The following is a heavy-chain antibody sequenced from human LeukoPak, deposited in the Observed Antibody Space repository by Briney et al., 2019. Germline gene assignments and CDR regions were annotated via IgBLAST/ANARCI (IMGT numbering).Heavy chain of an antibody. CDR3: ANLGGYGQGSDY. CDR2: IRSDGGNK. D-gene: IGHD5-12*01. J-gene: IGHJ4*02. CDR1: GFTFNTYG. Sequence: PGGSLRLSCAASGFTFNTYGMHWVRQAPGKGLEWVAFIRSDGGNKYYADSVKGRFTISRDNSKNTLYLQMNSLRAEDTAVYYCANLGGYGQGSDYWGQGTLVTVSS. V-gene: IGHV3-30*02.